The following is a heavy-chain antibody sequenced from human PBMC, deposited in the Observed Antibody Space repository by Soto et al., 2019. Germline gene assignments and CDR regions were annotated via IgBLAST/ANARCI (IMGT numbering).Heavy chain of an antibody. CDR3: ARVGSPMVRRLITNFDH. J-gene: IGHJ4*02. CDR2: ISGSGSTM. D-gene: IGHD3-10*01. Sequence: QVQLVESGGGLVKPGGSLRLSCAASGFTFSDYYMNWIRQAPGKGLEWVSYISGSGSTMYYAGSVKGRFTISRDNAKNSLYLQMNSLRAENTALYYCARVGSPMVRRLITNFDHWGQGALVTVSS. CDR1: GFTFSDYY. V-gene: IGHV3-11*01.